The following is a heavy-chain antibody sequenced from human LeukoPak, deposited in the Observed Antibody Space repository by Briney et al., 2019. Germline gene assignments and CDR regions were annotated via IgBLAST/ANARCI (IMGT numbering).Heavy chain of an antibody. CDR3: AREDGTSMDNAFDI. CDR1: GYSISRGYY. CDR2: INYSGST. J-gene: IGHJ3*02. Sequence: SETLSLTCTVSGYSISRGYYWGWIGRPPGKGRGWMGYINYSGSTNYNPSLKSGVTISEDPSKNQFSLKLSSVTAADTAVYYCAREDGTSMDNAFDIWGQGTMVTVSS. V-gene: IGHV4-38-2*02. D-gene: IGHD5-18*01.